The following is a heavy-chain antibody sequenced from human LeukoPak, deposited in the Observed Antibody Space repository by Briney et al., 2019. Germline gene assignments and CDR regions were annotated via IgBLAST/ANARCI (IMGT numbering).Heavy chain of an antibody. CDR2: ISDSDGGA. J-gene: IGHJ5*02. Sequence: PGGTLRLSCADAGFTFISNGITWVRQAPGKGLAWGSTISDSDGGAYYADSVKGRFTISRDSSRSTLYLQMHSLRAENTAVYYCAKDRPYMSSWYGCSTPWGQGTLVTASS. CDR1: GFTFISNG. CDR3: AKDRPYMSSWYGCSTP. V-gene: IGHV3-23*01. D-gene: IGHD6-13*01.